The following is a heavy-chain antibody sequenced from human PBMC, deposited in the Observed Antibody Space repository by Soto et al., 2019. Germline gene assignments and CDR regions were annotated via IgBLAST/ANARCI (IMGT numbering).Heavy chain of an antibody. V-gene: IGHV1-46*01. Sequence: QVQLVQSGAEVKKPGASVKVSCKASGYTFTSYYMHWVRQAPGQGLEWMGIINPSGGSTSYAQKFQGRVTMTRDTSTSAVYMELSSLRSEDTAVYYCARSYYSYYGMDVWGQGTTVTVSS. J-gene: IGHJ6*02. CDR3: ARSYYSYYGMDV. CDR1: GYTFTSYY. CDR2: INPSGGST.